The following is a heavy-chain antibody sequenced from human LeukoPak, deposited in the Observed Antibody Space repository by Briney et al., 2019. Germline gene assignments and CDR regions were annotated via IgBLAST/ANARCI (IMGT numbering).Heavy chain of an antibody. J-gene: IGHJ5*02. CDR1: GYTFTSYG. Sequence: ASVKVSCKASGYTFTSYGISWVRQAPGQGLEWMGWISAYNGNTNYARKLQGRVTITADKSTSTAYMELSSLRSEDTAVYYCARSSVVPAAISDPWGQGTLVTVSS. V-gene: IGHV1-18*01. CDR2: ISAYNGNT. CDR3: ARSSVVPAAISDP. D-gene: IGHD2-2*01.